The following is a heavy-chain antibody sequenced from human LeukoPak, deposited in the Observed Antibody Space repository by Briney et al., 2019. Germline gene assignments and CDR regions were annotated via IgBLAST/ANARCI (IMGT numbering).Heavy chain of an antibody. Sequence: GGSLRLSCAASGFTFSSYWMSWVRQAPGKGLEWVANIKQDGSEKYYVDSVKGRFTISRDNAKNSLYLQMNSLRAEDTAVYYCARTKRANSGGFDYWGQGTLVTVSS. CDR3: ARTKRANSGGFDY. J-gene: IGHJ4*02. CDR1: GFTFSSYW. CDR2: IKQDGSEK. D-gene: IGHD5-24*01. V-gene: IGHV3-7*01.